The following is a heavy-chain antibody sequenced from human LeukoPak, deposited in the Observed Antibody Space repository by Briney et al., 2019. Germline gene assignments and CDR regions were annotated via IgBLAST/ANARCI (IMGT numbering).Heavy chain of an antibody. V-gene: IGHV1-69*13. D-gene: IGHD2-2*01. CDR2: IIPIFGTA. Sequence: SVKVSCKASGGTFSSYAISWVRQAPGQGLEWMGGIIPIFGTANYAQKFQGRVTITADESTSTAYMELSSLRSEDTAVYYCARGYCSSTSCYRGHWYFDLWGRGTLVTVSS. CDR1: GGTFSSYA. J-gene: IGHJ2*01. CDR3: ARGYCSSTSCYRGHWYFDL.